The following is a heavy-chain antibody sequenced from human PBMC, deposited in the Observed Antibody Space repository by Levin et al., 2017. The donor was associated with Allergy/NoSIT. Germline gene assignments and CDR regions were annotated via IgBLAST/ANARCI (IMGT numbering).Heavy chain of an antibody. CDR2: ISVSGDNT. V-gene: IGHV3-23*01. D-gene: IGHD2-15*01. CDR1: GFTFSSYA. J-gene: IGHJ4*02. CDR3: TKGRGYCSGGSCYSDY. Sequence: GGSLRLSCAASGFTFSSYAMSWVRQAPGKGLEWVSSISVSGDNTYYADSVKGRFTISRDTSKNTLYLQMNSLRAEDTAVYYCTKGRGYCSGGSCYSDYWGQGTLVTVSS.